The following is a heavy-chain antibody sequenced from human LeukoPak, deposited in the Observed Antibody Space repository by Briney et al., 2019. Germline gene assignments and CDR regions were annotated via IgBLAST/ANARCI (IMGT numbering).Heavy chain of an antibody. CDR2: ISSSGSTI. V-gene: IGHV3-11*01. Sequence: PGGSLRLSCAASGFTFSDYYMSWIRQAPGKGLEWVSYISSSGSTIYYADSVKGRFTISRDNAKNSLYLQMNSLRAEDTAVYYCARPRRSRYSGHDRGSFDYWGQGTLVTVSS. CDR1: GFTFSDYY. D-gene: IGHD5-12*01. CDR3: ARPRRSRYSGHDRGSFDY. J-gene: IGHJ4*02.